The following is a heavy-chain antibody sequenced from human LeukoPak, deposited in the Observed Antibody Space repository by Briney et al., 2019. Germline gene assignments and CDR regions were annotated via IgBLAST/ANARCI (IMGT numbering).Heavy chain of an antibody. V-gene: IGHV4-4*02. D-gene: IGHD2-8*01. J-gene: IGHJ4*02. CDR2: ISLTGLT. CDR1: GGSISNTNW. CDR3: SRENGAFSPFGY. Sequence: PSETLSLTCGVSGGSISNTNWRSWVRQPPGQGLEWIGEISLTGLTHYNPSLGSRVTVSLDKSKNQLSLNLTSVTAADTAVYYCSRENGAFSPFGYWGQGTLVTVLS.